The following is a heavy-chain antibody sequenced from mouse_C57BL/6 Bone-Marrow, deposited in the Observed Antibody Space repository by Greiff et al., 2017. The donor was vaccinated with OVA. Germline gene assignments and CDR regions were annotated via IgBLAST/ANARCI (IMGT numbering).Heavy chain of an antibody. V-gene: IGHV1-31*01. CDR1: GYSFTGYY. Sequence: VQLQQSGPELVKPGASVKISCKASGYSFTGYYMHWVKQSPGHILDWIGYIYPYNGDASYNQKFKGKATLTVDKSSSTAYMELRSLTAEDSSVYYCSKHDYESDYWGQGTTLTVSS. CDR2: IYPYNGDA. D-gene: IGHD2-4*01. CDR3: SKHDYESDY. J-gene: IGHJ2*01.